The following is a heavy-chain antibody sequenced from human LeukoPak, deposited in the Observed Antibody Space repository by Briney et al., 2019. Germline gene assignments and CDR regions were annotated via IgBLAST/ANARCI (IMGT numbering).Heavy chain of an antibody. V-gene: IGHV3-21*01. CDR1: RFTFSRYS. J-gene: IGHJ3*01. D-gene: IGHD2-2*01. Sequence: GGSLRLSCAASRFTFSRYSMNWLRQAPGEGLEWVSSISSSGSFIYYADSVKGRFTISRDNARNSLFLQMNSLRAEDTAVYYCSRDLRYCSSASCSEIGAFDFLVQGTMVTVSS. CDR3: SRDLRYCSSASCSEIGAFDF. CDR2: ISSSGSFI.